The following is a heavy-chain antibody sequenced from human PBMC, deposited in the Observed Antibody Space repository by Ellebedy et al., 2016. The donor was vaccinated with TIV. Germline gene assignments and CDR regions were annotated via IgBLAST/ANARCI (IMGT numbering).Heavy chain of an antibody. CDR3: ARVGSPSYYYGMDV. Sequence: SETLSLXXAVSGGSINSGGYSWSWIRQPPGKGLEWIGYIHHSGSTYYNPSLKSRVTMSEDRSKNQFSLNLTSVTAADTAVYYCARVGSPSYYYGMDVWGHGTTVTVSS. J-gene: IGHJ6*02. CDR1: GGSINSGGYS. CDR2: IHHSGST. D-gene: IGHD3-10*01. V-gene: IGHV4-30-2*01.